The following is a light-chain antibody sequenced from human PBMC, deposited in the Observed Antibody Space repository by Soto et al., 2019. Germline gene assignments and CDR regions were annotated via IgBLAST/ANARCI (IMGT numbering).Light chain of an antibody. J-gene: IGKJ1*01. CDR1: QIVSSN. CDR2: GAS. V-gene: IGKV3-15*01. Sequence: EIVMTQSPATLSVSPGERATLYCRASQIVSSNLAWYQQKPGQAPRLLIYGASTRATGVPARFSGSGSGTEFTLTISSLQSEDFAVYYCQQYNNWPWTFGQGTKVEIK. CDR3: QQYNNWPWT.